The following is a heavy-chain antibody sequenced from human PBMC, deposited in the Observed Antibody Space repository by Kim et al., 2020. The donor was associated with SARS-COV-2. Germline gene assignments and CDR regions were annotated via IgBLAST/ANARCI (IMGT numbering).Heavy chain of an antibody. J-gene: IGHJ4*02. CDR2: IYSGGST. Sequence: GGSLRLSCAASGFTVSSNYMSWVRQAPGKGLEWVSVIYSGGSTYYADSVKGRFTISRDNSKNTLYLQMNSLRAEDTAVYYCARCGGGGDCYSDYWGQGILVTVSS. D-gene: IGHD2-21*02. V-gene: IGHV3-53*01. CDR3: ARCGGGGDCYSDY. CDR1: GFTVSSNY.